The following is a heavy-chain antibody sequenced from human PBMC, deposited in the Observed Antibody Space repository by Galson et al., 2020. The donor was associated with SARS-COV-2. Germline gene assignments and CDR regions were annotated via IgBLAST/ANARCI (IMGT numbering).Heavy chain of an antibody. J-gene: IGHJ6*02. CDR1: GFTFSSYP. V-gene: IGHV3-30-3*01. Sequence: TGGSLRLSCAASGFTFSSYPMHWVRQAPGKGLEWVAVISYDGSNKYYADSVKGRFTISRDNSKNTLYLQMNSLRAEDTAVYYCASCPSTRTSCYPYGMDVWGQGTTVTVSS. D-gene: IGHD2-2*01. CDR3: ASCPSTRTSCYPYGMDV. CDR2: ISYDGSNK.